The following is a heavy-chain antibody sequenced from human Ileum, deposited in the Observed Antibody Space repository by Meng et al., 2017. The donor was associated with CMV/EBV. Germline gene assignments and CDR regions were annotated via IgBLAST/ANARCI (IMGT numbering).Heavy chain of an antibody. V-gene: IGHV3-73*01. D-gene: IGHD3-3*01. Sequence: FIFSGSAMHWVRQASGKGLEWVGHIRSNANSYETAYAASVKGRFTISRDDSKNTAYLQMNSLKTEDTAVYYCIRLHDFWSGYTDHIPWGQGTLVTVSS. J-gene: IGHJ5*02. CDR3: IRLHDFWSGYTDHIP. CDR2: IRSNANSYET. CDR1: FIFSGSA.